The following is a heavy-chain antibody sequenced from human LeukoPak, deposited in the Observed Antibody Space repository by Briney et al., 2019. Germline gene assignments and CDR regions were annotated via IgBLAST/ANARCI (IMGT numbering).Heavy chain of an antibody. CDR2: MKRDGSEI. Sequence: GGSLRLSCAASGLTFSTYWMTWVRQAPGKGLEWVANMKRDGSEIYYAGSVKGRFTISRDNAKNSLYLQMNSLRAEDTAVYYCARYTDYYFDYWGQGTLVTVSS. V-gene: IGHV3-7*01. J-gene: IGHJ4*02. CDR1: GLTFSTYW. D-gene: IGHD2-2*02. CDR3: ARYTDYYFDY.